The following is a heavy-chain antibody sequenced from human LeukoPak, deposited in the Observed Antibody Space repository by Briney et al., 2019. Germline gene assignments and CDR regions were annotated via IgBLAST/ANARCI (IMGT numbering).Heavy chain of an antibody. CDR2: IYPGHSDT. CDR1: GYSFTSYW. D-gene: IGHD2-15*01. V-gene: IGHV5-51*01. J-gene: IGHJ3*02. CDR3: ARHSEGYCSGGSCPTDAFDI. Sequence: GESLKISCKGCGYSFTSYWIGWVRQMPGKGLEWMGIIYPGHSDTRYSPSFQGQVTISADKSISTAYLQWSSLKASDTAMYYCARHSEGYCSGGSCPTDAFDIWGQGTMVTVSS.